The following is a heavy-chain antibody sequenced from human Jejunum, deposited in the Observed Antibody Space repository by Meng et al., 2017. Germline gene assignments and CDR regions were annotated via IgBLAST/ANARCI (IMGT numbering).Heavy chain of an antibody. D-gene: IGHD6-6*01. CDR1: GDFVTNEYY. J-gene: IGHJ4*02. V-gene: IGHV4-38-2*01. CDR3: ARATRTRLFDD. CDR2: VWQSGST. Sequence: SETLSLTCAVSGDFVTNEYYWTWVRRPPTKGLEWIGEVWQSGSTFYNPSLERRLTISVDTSRSQFSLKLASVTASDTAVYYCARATRTRLFDDWVQGSLVTVSS.